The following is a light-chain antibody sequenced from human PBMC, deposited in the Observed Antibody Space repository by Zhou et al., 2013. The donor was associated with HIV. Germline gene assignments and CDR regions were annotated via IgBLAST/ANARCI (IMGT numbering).Light chain of an antibody. J-gene: IGKJ1*01. CDR3: QQYNSYPRT. V-gene: IGKV1-17*01. CDR1: QSIDNY. Sequence: DIQMTQSPSSLSASIGDRVTISCRASQSIDNYLNWYQQRPGKAPKLLIYSASSLQSGVPSRFSGSGSGTEFTLTISSLQPEDFATYYCQQYNSYPRTFGQGTKVEIK. CDR2: SAS.